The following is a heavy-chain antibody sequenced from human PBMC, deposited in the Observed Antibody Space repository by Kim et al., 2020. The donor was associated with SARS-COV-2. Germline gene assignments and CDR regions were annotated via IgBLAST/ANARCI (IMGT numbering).Heavy chain of an antibody. J-gene: IGHJ6*02. CDR2: IGGAANYI. CDR1: GFDFGTHS. V-gene: IGHV3-21*01. D-gene: IGHD2-2*01. CDR3: ARGGYCSSTSCYFYYYARDV. Sequence: GGSLRLSCAASGFDFGTHSMNWVRQAPGKGLEWVSSIGGAANYIYYADSVKGRFTISRDNAKNSLYLQMNSLRAEDTAVYYCARGGYCSSTSCYFYYYARDVWRQGTTVTVSS.